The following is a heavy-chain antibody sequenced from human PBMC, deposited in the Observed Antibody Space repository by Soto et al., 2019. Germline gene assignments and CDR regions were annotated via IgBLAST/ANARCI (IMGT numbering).Heavy chain of an antibody. J-gene: IGHJ6*02. D-gene: IGHD6-6*01. V-gene: IGHV3-21*01. Sequence: PGGSLRLSCAASGFTFSSYSMNWVRQAPGKGLEWVSSISSSSSYICYADSVKGRFTISRDNAKNSLYLQMNSLRAEDTAVYYCARGQLPHPEYSSSDYYYYGMDVWGQGTTVTVSS. CDR2: ISSSSSYI. CDR3: ARGQLPHPEYSSSDYYYYGMDV. CDR1: GFTFSSYS.